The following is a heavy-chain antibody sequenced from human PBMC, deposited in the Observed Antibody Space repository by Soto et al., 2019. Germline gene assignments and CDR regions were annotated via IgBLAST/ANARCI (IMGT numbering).Heavy chain of an antibody. CDR2: INHSGST. CDR3: ARSRLLVVGFDY. D-gene: IGHD3-22*01. V-gene: IGHV4-34*01. Sequence: SETLSLTCAVYGGSFSGYYWSWIRQPPGKGLEWIGEINHSGSTNYNPSLKSRVTISVDTSKNQFSLKLSSVTAADTAVYYCARSRLLVVGFDYWGQGTLVTVS. CDR1: GGSFSGYY. J-gene: IGHJ4*02.